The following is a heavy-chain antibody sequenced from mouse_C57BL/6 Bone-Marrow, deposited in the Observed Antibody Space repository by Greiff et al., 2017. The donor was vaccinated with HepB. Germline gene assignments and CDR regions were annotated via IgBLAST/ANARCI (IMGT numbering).Heavy chain of an antibody. Sequence: EVQLVGSGGDLVKPGGSLKLSCAASGFTFSSYGMSWVRQTPDKRLEWVATISSGGSYTYYPDSVKGRFTISRDNAKNTLYLQMSSLKSEDTAMYYCARRVVNYYGSSYYYAMDYWGQGTSVTVSS. CDR3: ARRVVNYYGSSYYYAMDY. V-gene: IGHV5-6*01. J-gene: IGHJ4*01. CDR2: ISSGGSYT. D-gene: IGHD1-1*01. CDR1: GFTFSSYG.